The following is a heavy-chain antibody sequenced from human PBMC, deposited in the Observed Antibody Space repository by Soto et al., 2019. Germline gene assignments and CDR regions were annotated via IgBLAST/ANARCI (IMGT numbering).Heavy chain of an antibody. J-gene: IGHJ6*02. CDR3: ATELRYYYYGMDV. D-gene: IGHD1-7*01. CDR1: GGSISSSSYY. V-gene: IGHV4-39*01. Sequence: QLQLQESGPGPVKPSETLSLTCTVSGGSISSSSYYWGWIRQPPGKGLEWIGSIYYSGSTYYNPSLKSRVTISVDTSKNQFSLKLSSVTAADTAVYYCATELRYYYYGMDVWGQGTTVTVSS. CDR2: IYYSGST.